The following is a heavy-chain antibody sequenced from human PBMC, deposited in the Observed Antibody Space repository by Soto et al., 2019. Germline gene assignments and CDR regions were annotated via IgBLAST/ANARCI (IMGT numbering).Heavy chain of an antibody. V-gene: IGHV4-59*08. CDR1: GGSISSYY. D-gene: IGHD4-17*01. CDR2: IYYSGST. CDR3: ASGYGGAFDI. Sequence: PSETLSLTCTVSGGSISSYYWSWIRQPPGKGLEWIGYIYYSGSTNYNPSLKSRVTISVDTSKNQFSLKLSSVTAADTAVYYCASGYGGAFDIRAQRTMDTGSS. J-gene: IGHJ3*02.